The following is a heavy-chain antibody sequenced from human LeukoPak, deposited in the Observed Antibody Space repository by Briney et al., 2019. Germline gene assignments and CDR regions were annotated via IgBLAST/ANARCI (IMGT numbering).Heavy chain of an antibody. CDR3: ARDGLWRIAARPCWFDP. V-gene: IGHV1-18*01. CDR1: GYTFTSYG. CDR2: MSAYNGNT. Sequence: ASVKVSCKASGYTFTSYGISWVRQAPGQGLEWMGWMSAYNGNTNYAQKFQGRVTMTTDTSTSTAYMELRSLRSDDTAVYYCARDGLWRIAARPCWFDPWGQGTLVTVSS. D-gene: IGHD6-6*01. J-gene: IGHJ5*02.